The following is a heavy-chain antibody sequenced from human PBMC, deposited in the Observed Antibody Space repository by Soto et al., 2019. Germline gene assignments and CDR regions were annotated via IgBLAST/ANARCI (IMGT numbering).Heavy chain of an antibody. Sequence: QVQLVQSGAEVKKPGASVKVSCKASGYTFTSYGIIWVRQAPGQGLEWMGWINPYNGNTNYAQKLQGRGTMTTDTSTNTAYMELRSLRSYDTAVYYCARDWFGIDYWGQGTLVTVSS. CDR1: GYTFTSYG. CDR3: ARDWFGIDY. J-gene: IGHJ4*02. V-gene: IGHV1-18*01. D-gene: IGHD3-16*01. CDR2: INPYNGNT.